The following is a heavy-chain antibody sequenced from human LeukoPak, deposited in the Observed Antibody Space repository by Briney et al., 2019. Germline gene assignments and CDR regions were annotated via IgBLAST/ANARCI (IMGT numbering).Heavy chain of an antibody. J-gene: IGHJ6*03. V-gene: IGHV1-69*05. Sequence: SVKVSCKASGGTFSSYAISWVRQAPGQGLEWMGGIIPIFGTANYAQKFQGRVTITTDESTSTAYMELSSLRSEDTAVYYCARDRLGITGTIYYYMDVWGKGTTVSVSS. CDR2: IIPIFGTA. CDR1: GGTFSSYA. D-gene: IGHD1-7*01. CDR3: ARDRLGITGTIYYYMDV.